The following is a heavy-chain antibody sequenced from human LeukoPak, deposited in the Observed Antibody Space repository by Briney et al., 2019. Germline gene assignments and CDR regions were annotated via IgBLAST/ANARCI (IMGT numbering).Heavy chain of an antibody. D-gene: IGHD1-1*01. Sequence: SETLSLTCTVSGVSISSSYWSWIRQPPGKGLEWIGFIHYTGNTNHNPSLKNRVTISVDTSKNQFSLKLSSVTAADTAIYYCAKYGQYNGDYWGQGTLVTVSS. CDR2: IHYTGNT. CDR3: AKYGQYNGDY. CDR1: GVSISSSY. J-gene: IGHJ4*02. V-gene: IGHV4-59*01.